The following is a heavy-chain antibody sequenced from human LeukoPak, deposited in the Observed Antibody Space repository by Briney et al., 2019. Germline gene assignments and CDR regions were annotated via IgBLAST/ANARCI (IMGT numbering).Heavy chain of an antibody. D-gene: IGHD2-15*01. Sequence: SETLSLTWTVSGGSISSSSYYWGWIRQPPGKGLEYIGSIYYSGSTYYNPSLKSRVTISVDTSKNQFSLKLSSVTAADTAVYYCARRGGYCSGVSCLSWFDPWGQGTLVTVSS. J-gene: IGHJ5*02. CDR3: ARRGGYCSGVSCLSWFDP. V-gene: IGHV4-39*01. CDR2: IYYSGST. CDR1: GGSISSSSYY.